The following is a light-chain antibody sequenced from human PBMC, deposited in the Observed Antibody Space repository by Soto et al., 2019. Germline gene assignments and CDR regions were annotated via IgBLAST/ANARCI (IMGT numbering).Light chain of an antibody. Sequence: QSALTQPASVSGSPGQSITISCTGTSSDVGSYNLVSWYQQHPGKAPKVMIYEGSKRPSGVSNRFSGSKSANTASLTFSGLQAEDEADYYCCSYAGSSTLVFGGGTKVTVL. J-gene: IGLJ2*01. CDR1: SSDVGSYNL. V-gene: IGLV2-23*01. CDR3: CSYAGSSTLV. CDR2: EGS.